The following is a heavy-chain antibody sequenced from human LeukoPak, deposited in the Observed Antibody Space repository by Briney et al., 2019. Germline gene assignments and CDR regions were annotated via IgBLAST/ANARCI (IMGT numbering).Heavy chain of an antibody. V-gene: IGHV3-21*04. D-gene: IGHD5-18*01. Sequence: PGGSLRLSCAASGFTFSSYSMNWVRQAPGKGLEWVSSISSSSSYIYYADSVKGRFTISRDNAKNSLYLQMNSLRAEDMALYFCAKDKRGYSYGLFDYWGQGTLVTVSS. CDR1: GFTFSSYS. CDR2: ISSSSSYI. J-gene: IGHJ4*02. CDR3: AKDKRGYSYGLFDY.